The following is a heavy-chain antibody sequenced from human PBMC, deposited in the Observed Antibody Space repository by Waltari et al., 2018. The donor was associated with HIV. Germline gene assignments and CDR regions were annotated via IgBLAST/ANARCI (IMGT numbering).Heavy chain of an antibody. D-gene: IGHD6-19*01. V-gene: IGHV4-39*01. CDR3: ARREYNSGSIDS. J-gene: IGHJ4*02. Sequence: QLQLQEWGPGLVRPSEPLSLTCTVSGGSVSSRSFYWGWIRQPPGKGLEWIGSFYYSGSTHYNPSLKRLVTIFVDTSKNQFLLQLISVTAADTAVYYCARREYNSGSIDSWGQGTLVTVSS. CDR2: FYYSGST. CDR1: GGSVSSRSFY.